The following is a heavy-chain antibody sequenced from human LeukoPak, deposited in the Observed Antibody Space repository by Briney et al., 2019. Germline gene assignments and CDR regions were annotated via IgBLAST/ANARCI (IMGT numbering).Heavy chain of an antibody. J-gene: IGHJ2*01. D-gene: IGHD4-17*01. V-gene: IGHV3-74*01. CDR1: GFSFSTYW. CDR2: INSDGSSA. Sequence: GGSLRLSCAASGFSFSTYWMHWVRQGPGKGLVWVSGINSDGSSATYADSVKGRFTISRDNAKNTLYLQMNSLRAEDTAVYYCARDEDYGDYEYLDLWGRGTLVTVSS. CDR3: ARDEDYGDYEYLDL.